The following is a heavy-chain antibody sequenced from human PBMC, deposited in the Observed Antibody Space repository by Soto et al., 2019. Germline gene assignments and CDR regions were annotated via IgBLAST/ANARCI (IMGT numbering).Heavy chain of an antibody. CDR1: GDSITSYY. CDR2: IYYSGST. D-gene: IGHD3-22*01. CDR3: ARDGYYDSSGYFDY. V-gene: IGHV4-59*01. Sequence: PSETLSLTCTVSGDSITSYYWSWIRQPPGKGLEWIGYIYYSGSTNYNPSLKSRVTISVDTSKSQFSLKLSSVTAADTAVYYCARDGYYDSSGYFDYWGQGTLVTVS. J-gene: IGHJ4*02.